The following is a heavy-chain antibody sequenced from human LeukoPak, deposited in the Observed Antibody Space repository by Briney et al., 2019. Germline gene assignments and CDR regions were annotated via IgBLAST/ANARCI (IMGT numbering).Heavy chain of an antibody. CDR3: ARGGTGAFDY. CDR1: GFPFTSGFTFSDYY. Sequence: GGSLRLSCAASGFPFTSGFTFSDYYMCWIRQAPGKGLEWVSYISSTSAYTSYADSVKGRFTISRDNANNSLFLQMNGLRAEDTAIYYCARGGTGAFDYWGQGTLVTVSS. CDR2: ISSTSAYT. J-gene: IGHJ4*02. V-gene: IGHV3-11*06. D-gene: IGHD2-8*02.